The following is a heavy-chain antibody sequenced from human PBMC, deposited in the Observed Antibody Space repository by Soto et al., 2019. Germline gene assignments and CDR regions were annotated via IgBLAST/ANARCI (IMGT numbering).Heavy chain of an antibody. CDR2: ISGSGGST. Sequence: PGGSLRLSCAASGFTFSSYSMSWVRQAPGKGLEWVSAISGSGGSTYYADSVKGRFTISRDNSKNTLYLQMNSLRAEDTAVYYCAKVVGARMGYFDYWGQGTLVTVSS. J-gene: IGHJ4*02. CDR1: GFTFSSYS. CDR3: AKVVGARMGYFDY. V-gene: IGHV3-23*01. D-gene: IGHD1-26*01.